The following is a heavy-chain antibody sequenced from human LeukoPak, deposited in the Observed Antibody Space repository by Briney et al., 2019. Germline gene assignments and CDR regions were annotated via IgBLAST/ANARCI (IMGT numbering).Heavy chain of an antibody. V-gene: IGHV5-51*01. J-gene: IGHJ4*02. D-gene: IGHD3-22*01. CDR1: GYSFTSYW. CDR3: ARLDDSSGYYSHFDY. CDR2: IYPGDSDT. Sequence: GESLKISCKGSGYSFTSYWIGWVRQMPGKGLEWMGIIYPGDSDTRYSPSFQGQVTISADKSISTAYLQWSSLKASDTAIYYCARLDDSSGYYSHFDYWGQGTLVTVSS.